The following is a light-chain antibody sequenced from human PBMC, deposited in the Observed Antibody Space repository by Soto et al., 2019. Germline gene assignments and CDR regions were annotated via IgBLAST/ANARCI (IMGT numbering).Light chain of an antibody. CDR1: SSDVGTYNG. CDR2: EGS. V-gene: IGLV2-23*03. CDR3: CSYAGSSTFVV. Sequence: QSALTQPASVSGSPGQSITISCTGTSSDVGTYNGVSWYQQQPGKAPKLMIYEGSKRSSGVSNRFSGSKSGNTASLTISGLQAEDEADYYCCSYAGSSTFVVFGGGTKLTVL. J-gene: IGLJ2*01.